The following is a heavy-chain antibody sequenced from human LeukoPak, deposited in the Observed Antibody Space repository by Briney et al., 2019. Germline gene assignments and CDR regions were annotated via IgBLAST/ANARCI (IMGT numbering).Heavy chain of an antibody. Sequence: SETLSLTCTVSGYSISSGYCWGWIRQPPGKGLEWIGSIYHSGSTYHNPSLKSRVTISVDTSKNQFSLKLSSVTAADTAVYYCARKGRSIAVAGTWFDPWGQGTLVTVSS. CDR2: IYHSGST. J-gene: IGHJ5*02. V-gene: IGHV4-38-2*02. CDR1: GYSISSGYC. CDR3: ARKGRSIAVAGTWFDP. D-gene: IGHD6-19*01.